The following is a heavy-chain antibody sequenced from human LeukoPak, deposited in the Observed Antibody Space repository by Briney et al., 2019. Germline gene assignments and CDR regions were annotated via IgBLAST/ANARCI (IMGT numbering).Heavy chain of an antibody. D-gene: IGHD2-21*02. CDR3: ARVNRVTAIQELDY. Sequence: GGSLRLSCAASGFTFSSYSMNWVRQAPGKGLEWVSSISSSSSYIYYADSVKGRFTISRDNAKNSLYLQMNSLRAEDTAVYYCARVNRVTAIQELDYWGQGTLVTVSS. J-gene: IGHJ4*02. CDR2: ISSSSSYI. V-gene: IGHV3-21*04. CDR1: GFTFSSYS.